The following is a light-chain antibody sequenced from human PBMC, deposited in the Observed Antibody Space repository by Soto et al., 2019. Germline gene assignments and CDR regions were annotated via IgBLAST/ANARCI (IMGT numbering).Light chain of an antibody. Sequence: EIGITQSPSTLSVSPGERATLSCRASQSVSINLAFYQQKPGQAPRLLIYGASTRATGIPARFSGSGSGTEFTLTISSLQSEDFAVYYCQQYNNWPFTFGQGTRLEIK. CDR1: QSVSIN. V-gene: IGKV3-15*01. CDR2: GAS. CDR3: QQYNNWPFT. J-gene: IGKJ5*01.